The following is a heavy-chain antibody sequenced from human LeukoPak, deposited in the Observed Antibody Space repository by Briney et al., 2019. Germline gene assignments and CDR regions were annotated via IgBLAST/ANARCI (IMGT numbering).Heavy chain of an antibody. CDR3: HGPYDISGHYTDY. CDR1: GLSLSDYT. V-gene: IGHV3-30*03. D-gene: IGHD3-22*01. J-gene: IGHJ4*02. CDR2: LSYDGIHA. Sequence: GGSLGLSCTVSGLSLSDYTLGWVRQAPGKGLEWVAVLSYDGIHAYYPDSVKGRFIVSRDNSKSTLYLQINSLGLEDTAVYYCHGPYDISGHYTDYWGQGTLVTVSS.